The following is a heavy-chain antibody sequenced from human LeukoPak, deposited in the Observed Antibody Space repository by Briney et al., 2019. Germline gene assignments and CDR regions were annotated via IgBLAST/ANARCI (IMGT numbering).Heavy chain of an antibody. J-gene: IGHJ1*01. CDR1: GGSISSSSYY. CDR3: ARRGFCSSTSCYAEYFQH. D-gene: IGHD2-2*01. Sequence: PSETLSLTCTVSGGSISSSSYYWGWIRQPPGKGLEWIGSIYYSGSTYYNPSLKSRVTISVDTSKNQFSLKLSSVTAADTAVYYCARRGFCSSTSCYAEYFQHWGQGTLVTVSS. CDR2: IYYSGST. V-gene: IGHV4-39*01.